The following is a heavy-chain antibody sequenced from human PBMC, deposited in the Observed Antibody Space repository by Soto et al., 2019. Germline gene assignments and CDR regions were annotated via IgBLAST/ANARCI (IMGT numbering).Heavy chain of an antibody. D-gene: IGHD2-15*01. CDR2: ISGSGGST. J-gene: IGHJ4*02. Sequence: PGGSLRLSCAASGFTFSSYAMSWVRQAPGKGLEWVSAISGSGGSTYYADSVKGRFTISRDNSKNTLYLQMNSLRAEDTAVYYCAKDPGYCSGGSCSLYYFDYWGQGTLVTVSS. CDR1: GFTFSSYA. CDR3: AKDPGYCSGGSCSLYYFDY. V-gene: IGHV3-23*01.